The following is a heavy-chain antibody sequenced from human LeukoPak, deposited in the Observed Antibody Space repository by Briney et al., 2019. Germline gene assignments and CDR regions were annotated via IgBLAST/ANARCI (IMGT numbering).Heavy chain of an antibody. V-gene: IGHV3-33*01. D-gene: IGHD2-2*01. CDR1: GFTFSSYC. Sequence: PGGSLRLSCAASGFTFSSYCMHWVRQAPGKGLEWVAVIWYDGSNKNYADSVKGRFTISRDNSKNTLYLQMNSLRAEDTAVYYCAGDSTSDAFDSWGQGTMVTVSS. CDR3: AGDSTSDAFDS. CDR2: IWYDGSNK. J-gene: IGHJ3*02.